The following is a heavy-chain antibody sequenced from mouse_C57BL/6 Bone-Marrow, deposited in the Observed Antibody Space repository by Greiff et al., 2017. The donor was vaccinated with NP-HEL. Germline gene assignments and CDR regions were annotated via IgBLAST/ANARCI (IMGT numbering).Heavy chain of an antibody. D-gene: IGHD1-1*01. CDR3: TGGYYGSRYYFDY. CDR2: IRLKSDNYAT. CDR1: GFTFSNYW. V-gene: IGHV6-3*01. J-gene: IGHJ2*01. Sequence: EVKLEESGGGLVQPGGSMKLSCVASGFTFSNYWMNWVRQSPEKGLEWVAQIRLKSDNYATHYAESVKGRFTISRDDSKSSVYLKMNNLRAEDTGIYYCTGGYYGSRYYFDYWGQGTTLTVSS.